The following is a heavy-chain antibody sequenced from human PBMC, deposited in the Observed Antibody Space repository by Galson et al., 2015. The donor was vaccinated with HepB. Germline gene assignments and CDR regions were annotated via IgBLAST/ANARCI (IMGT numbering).Heavy chain of an antibody. Sequence: SLRLSCAASGFTFSSYAMHWVRQAPGKGLEWVAVISYDGSNKYYADSVKGRFTASRDNSKNTLYLEINSLRAEDTAIYYCAKEPNRYSSPWYFFNWGQGTLVTVSS. CDR1: GFTFSSYA. CDR3: AKEPNRYSSPWYFFN. V-gene: IGHV3-30-3*01. D-gene: IGHD2-15*01. CDR2: ISYDGSNK. J-gene: IGHJ4*02.